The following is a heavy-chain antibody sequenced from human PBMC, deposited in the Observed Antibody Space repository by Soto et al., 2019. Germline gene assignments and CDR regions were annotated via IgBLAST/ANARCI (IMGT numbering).Heavy chain of an antibody. V-gene: IGHV1-3*01. CDR1: GYTFTSYA. J-gene: IGHJ6*02. Sequence: QVQLVQSGAEVKKPGASVKVSCKASGYTFTSYAMHWVRQAPGQRLEWMGWINAGNGNTKYSQKFQGRVTITRDTSASTAYMELSSRRSEDTAVYYCARDICSSTSCYAGYYYYGMDVWGQGTTVTVSS. D-gene: IGHD2-2*01. CDR3: ARDICSSTSCYAGYYYYGMDV. CDR2: INAGNGNT.